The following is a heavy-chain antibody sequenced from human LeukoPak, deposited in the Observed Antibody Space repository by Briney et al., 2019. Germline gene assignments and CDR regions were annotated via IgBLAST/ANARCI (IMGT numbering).Heavy chain of an antibody. Sequence: GGSLRLSCAACGFTFSSYAMHWVRQAPGKGLEWVAFIRYDGSNKYYADSVKGRFTISRDNSKNTLYLQMNSLRAGDTAVYYCATGGYYGSGSYPPSTLFDYWGQGTLVTVSS. J-gene: IGHJ4*02. CDR2: IRYDGSNK. CDR3: ATGGYYGSGSYPPSTLFDY. D-gene: IGHD3-10*01. CDR1: GFTFSSYA. V-gene: IGHV3-30*02.